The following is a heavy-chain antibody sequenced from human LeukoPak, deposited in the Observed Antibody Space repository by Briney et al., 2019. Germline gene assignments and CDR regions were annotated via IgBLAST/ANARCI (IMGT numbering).Heavy chain of an antibody. CDR3: ARDQYYYDSSGCYLAYDYFDC. CDR1: GYTFTSYY. Sequence: ASVKVSCKASGYTFTSYYMHWVRQAPGQGLEWMGIINPSGGSTSYAQKFQGRVTMTRDTSTSTVYMELSSLRSEDTAVYYCARDQYYYDSSGCYLAYDYFDCWGQGTLVTVSS. J-gene: IGHJ4*02. CDR2: INPSGGST. D-gene: IGHD3-22*01. V-gene: IGHV1-46*01.